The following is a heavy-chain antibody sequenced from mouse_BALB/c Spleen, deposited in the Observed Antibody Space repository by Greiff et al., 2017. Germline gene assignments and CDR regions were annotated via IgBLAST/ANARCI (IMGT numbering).Heavy chain of an antibody. CDR1: GFAFSSYY. CDR3: AREGAIYDGYLNYAMDY. V-gene: IGHV5-4*02. Sequence: EVKLVESGGGLVKPGGSLKLSCAASGFAFSSYYMYWVRQTPEKRLEWVATISDGGSYTYYPDSVKGRFTISRDNAKNNLYLQMSSLKSEDTAMYYCAREGAIYDGYLNYAMDYWGQGTSVTVSS. D-gene: IGHD2-3*01. CDR2: ISDGGSYT. J-gene: IGHJ4*01.